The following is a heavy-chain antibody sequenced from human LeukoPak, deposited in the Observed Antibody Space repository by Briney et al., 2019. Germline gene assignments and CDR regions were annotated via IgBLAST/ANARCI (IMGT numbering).Heavy chain of an antibody. J-gene: IGHJ4*02. V-gene: IGHV3-7*01. D-gene: IGHD5-18*01. CDR1: GFTFSSYW. CDR2: IKQEGSEK. Sequence: GGSLRLSCAASGFTFSSYWMSWVRQAPGKGLEWVANIKQEGSEKYYVDSVKGRFTISRDNAKDSLFLHMNRLRAEDTAVYYCATGRGYSYVGYLDDWGQGTLVTVSS. CDR3: ATGRGYSYVGYLDD.